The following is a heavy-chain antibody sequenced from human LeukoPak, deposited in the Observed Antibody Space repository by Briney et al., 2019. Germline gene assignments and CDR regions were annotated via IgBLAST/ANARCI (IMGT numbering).Heavy chain of an antibody. CDR3: AKDVRGNGYYFDY. V-gene: IGHV3-30-3*01. D-gene: IGHD3-10*02. CDR1: GFTFSSYA. CDR2: ISYDGSNK. Sequence: GGSLRLSCAASGFTFSSYAMHWVRQAPGKGLEWVAVISYDGSNKYYADSVKGRFTISRDNSKNTLYLQMNSLRAEDTAVYYCAKDVRGNGYYFDYWGQGTLVTVSS. J-gene: IGHJ4*02.